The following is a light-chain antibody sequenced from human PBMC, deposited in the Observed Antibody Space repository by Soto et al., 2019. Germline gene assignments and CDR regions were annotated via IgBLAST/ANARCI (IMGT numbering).Light chain of an antibody. J-gene: IGKJ1*01. Sequence: EIVLTQSADTLSLTPGETATLSCGASQSVSSSYLAWYQQKPGQAPRLLIYDSSTRATGIPARFSGSGSGTDFTLTISRLEPEDFAVYYCQQYASFGQGTKVDIK. CDR1: QSVSSSY. CDR2: DSS. V-gene: IGKV3-20*01. CDR3: QQYAS.